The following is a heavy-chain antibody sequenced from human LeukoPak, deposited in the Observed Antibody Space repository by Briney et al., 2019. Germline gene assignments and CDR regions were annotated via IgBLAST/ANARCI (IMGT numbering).Heavy chain of an antibody. CDR2: ISRDGATT. CDR1: GFTFSSYS. J-gene: IGHJ4*02. CDR3: AKGGYDFDF. Sequence: PGGSLRLSCAASGFTFSSYSMNWVRQAPGKGLEWVSLISRDGATTFYADSVKGRFSISRDNRKNSLYLQMNNLRTEDTGLYYCAKGGYDFDFWGQGTLVTVSS. V-gene: IGHV3-43*01. D-gene: IGHD5-12*01.